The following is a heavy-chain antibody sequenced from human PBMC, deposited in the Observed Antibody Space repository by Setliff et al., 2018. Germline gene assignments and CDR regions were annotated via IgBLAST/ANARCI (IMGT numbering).Heavy chain of an antibody. V-gene: IGHV4-39*07. CDR2: IYYSGST. Sequence: SETLSLTCTVSGGSISSSTYYWGWIRQPPGKGLEWIGSIYYSGSTYYNPSLKSRVTISVDTSKNQFSLKLSSVTAADSAIYYCARVPPQCHFDYWGQGTLVTVSS. CDR1: GGSISSSTYY. CDR3: ARVPPQCHFDY. D-gene: IGHD6-19*01. J-gene: IGHJ4*02.